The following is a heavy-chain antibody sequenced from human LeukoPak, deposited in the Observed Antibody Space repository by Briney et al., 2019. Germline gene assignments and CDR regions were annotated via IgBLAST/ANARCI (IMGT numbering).Heavy chain of an antibody. D-gene: IGHD5-18*01. CDR1: GFTVSSNY. V-gene: IGHV3-53*01. CDR2: IYSDGTT. CDR3: AKPQYSYVYEAFDI. J-gene: IGHJ3*02. Sequence: GGSLRLSCAASGFTVSSNYMSWVRQAPGRRLEWVSIIYSDGTTYHADSVKGRFTISRDNSKNTLYLQMNSPRAEDTAVYYCAKPQYSYVYEAFDIWGQGTMVTVSS.